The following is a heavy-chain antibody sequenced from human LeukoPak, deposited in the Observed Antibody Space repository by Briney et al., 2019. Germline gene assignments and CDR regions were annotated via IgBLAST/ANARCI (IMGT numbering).Heavy chain of an antibody. V-gene: IGHV3-15*01. Sequence: PGGSLRLSCAASGFTFSDAWMSWVRQAPGKGLEWVGRIKSKTDGGTTDYAALVKGRFSISRDDSKNTLYLKMNSLKTEDTAVYYCTTSNKWEPLDPWGQGTLVTVSS. CDR3: TTSNKWEPLDP. CDR1: GFTFSDAW. J-gene: IGHJ5*02. D-gene: IGHD1-26*01. CDR2: IKSKTDGGTT.